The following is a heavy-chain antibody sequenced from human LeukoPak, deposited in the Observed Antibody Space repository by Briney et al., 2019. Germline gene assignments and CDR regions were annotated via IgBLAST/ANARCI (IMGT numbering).Heavy chain of an antibody. V-gene: IGHV3-30*18. D-gene: IGHD5-24*01. CDR2: ISYDGSNK. Sequence: PGGSLRLSCAASGFTFSSYGMHWVRQAPGKGLEWVAVISYDGSNKYYADSVKGRFTISRDNSKNTLYLQMNSLRAEDTAVYYCAKEAEGRDGYNFDYWGQGTLVTVSS. CDR1: GFTFSSYG. CDR3: AKEAEGRDGYNFDY. J-gene: IGHJ4*02.